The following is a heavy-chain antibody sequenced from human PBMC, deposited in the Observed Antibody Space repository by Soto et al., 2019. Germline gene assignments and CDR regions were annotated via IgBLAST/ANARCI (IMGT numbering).Heavy chain of an antibody. Sequence: SQTLSLTCAISGDSVSSTSAAWSWIRQSPSRGLEWLGRTYYRSKWYSDYAVSVKSRITINPDTSKNQYSLQLNSVTPEDKAVYYFERGSYYSGLVWCPGTLVTVS. D-gene: IGHD6-19*01. CDR3: ERGSYYSGLV. CDR1: GDSVSSTSAA. V-gene: IGHV6-1*01. J-gene: IGHJ4*02. CDR2: TYYRSKWYS.